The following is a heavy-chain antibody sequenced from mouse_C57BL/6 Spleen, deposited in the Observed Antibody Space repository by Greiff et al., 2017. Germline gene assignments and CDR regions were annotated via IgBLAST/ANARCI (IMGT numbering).Heavy chain of an antibody. CDR1: GYTFTSYW. CDR3: ASPHYYGRDY. Sequence: QVQLQQSGTELVKPGASVKLSCKASGYTFTSYWMHWVKQRPGQGLEWIGNINPSNGGTNYNEKSKSKATLTVDKSSSTAYMQLSSLTSEDAAVYYGASPHYYGRDYWGQGTSLTVSS. V-gene: IGHV1-53*01. CDR2: INPSNGGT. J-gene: IGHJ2*02. D-gene: IGHD1-1*01.